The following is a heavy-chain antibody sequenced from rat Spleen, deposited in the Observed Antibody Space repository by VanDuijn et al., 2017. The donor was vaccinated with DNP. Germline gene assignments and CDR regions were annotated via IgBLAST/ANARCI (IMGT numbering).Heavy chain of an antibody. V-gene: IGHV5-58*01. CDR3: ATHSFTSGITTAFGS. J-gene: IGHJ3*01. D-gene: IGHD1-11*01. CDR1: GFTFSDFF. Sequence: EVKLLESGGGLVQSGASLRLSCVASGFTFSDFFMDWVRQAPGKGLEWIASINTDGGSTYYPDSVKGRFTISRDNAENTVYLQMNSLRSEDTATYYCATHSFTSGITTAFGSWGQGTLVTVSS. CDR2: INTDGGST.